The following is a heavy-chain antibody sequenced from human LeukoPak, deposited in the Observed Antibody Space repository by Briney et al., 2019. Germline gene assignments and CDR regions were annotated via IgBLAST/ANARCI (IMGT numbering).Heavy chain of an antibody. D-gene: IGHD3-22*01. J-gene: IGHJ3*02. CDR1: GYTLIGYY. CDR3: ARGDSSGYYYAFDI. V-gene: IGHV1-2*02. Sequence: GASVKVSCKASGYTLIGYYMHWVRQAPGQGLEWMGWINPNSGGTNYAQNFQGRVTMTRDTSLSTAYMELSRLRSDDTAVYYCARGDSSGYYYAFDIWGQGTMVTVSS. CDR2: INPNSGGT.